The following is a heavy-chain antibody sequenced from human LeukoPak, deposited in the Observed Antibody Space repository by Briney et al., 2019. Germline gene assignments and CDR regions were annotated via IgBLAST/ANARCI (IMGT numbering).Heavy chain of an antibody. CDR1: GFTFSSYG. J-gene: IGHJ3*02. D-gene: IGHD2-2*01. CDR2: IWNDGINK. Sequence: PGRSLRLSCAASGFTFSSYGMHWVRQAPGKGLEWVAVIWNDGINKYYADSVKGRFTISRDNSKNTLYLQMNSLRAEDTAVYYCARADVPAAIKSGAFDIWGQGIMVTVSS. V-gene: IGHV3-33*01. CDR3: ARADVPAAIKSGAFDI.